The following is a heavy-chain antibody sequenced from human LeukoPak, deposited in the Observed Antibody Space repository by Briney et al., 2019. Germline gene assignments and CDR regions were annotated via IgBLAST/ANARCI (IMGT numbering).Heavy chain of an antibody. D-gene: IGHD3-16*01. J-gene: IGHJ5*02. Sequence: GGSLRLSCAASGFTFSSYSMNWVRQAPGKGLEWVSSISSSSSYIYYADSVKGRFTISRDNAKNSLYLQMNSLRAEDTAVYYCARVSSPWGYNWFDPWGQGTLVTVSS. CDR3: ARVSSPWGYNWFDP. CDR1: GFTFSSYS. V-gene: IGHV3-21*04. CDR2: ISSSSSYI.